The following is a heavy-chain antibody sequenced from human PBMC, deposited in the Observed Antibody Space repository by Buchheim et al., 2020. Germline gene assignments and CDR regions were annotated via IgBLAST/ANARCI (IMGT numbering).Heavy chain of an antibody. D-gene: IGHD2-21*01. CDR1: GFNLSDYY. Sequence: EVQLVESGGGLVQPGGFLRLSCAASGFNLSDYYMAWVRQAPGTWLEWVGRSRHKANTYTTEYAASVKGRFTIARDDSKNSLFLQMNSLKTEDTAVYYCARVQRDNSLDSWGQGTL. J-gene: IGHJ4*02. CDR3: ARVQRDNSLDS. V-gene: IGHV3-72*01. CDR2: SRHKANTYTT.